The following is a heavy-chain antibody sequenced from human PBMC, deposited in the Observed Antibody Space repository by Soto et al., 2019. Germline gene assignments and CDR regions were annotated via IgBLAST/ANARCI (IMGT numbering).Heavy chain of an antibody. CDR2: IYYSGST. CDR3: ARLIGYDFWRGWFDP. J-gene: IGHJ5*02. D-gene: IGHD3-3*01. V-gene: IGHV4-59*08. Sequence: PSETLSLTCTVSGGSISSYYWSWIRQPPGKGLEWIGYIYYSGSTNYNPSLKSRVTISVDTSKNQFSLKLSSVTAADTAVYYCARLIGYDFWRGWFDPWGQGTLVTVSS. CDR1: GGSISSYY.